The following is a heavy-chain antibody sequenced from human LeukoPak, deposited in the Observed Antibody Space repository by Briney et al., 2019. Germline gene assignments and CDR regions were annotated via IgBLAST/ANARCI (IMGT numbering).Heavy chain of an antibody. V-gene: IGHV3-64D*06. J-gene: IGHJ4*02. CDR3: VKETIAAAGTFDY. CDR2: ISSNGGST. D-gene: IGHD6-13*01. CDR1: GFTFSSYA. Sequence: GGSLRLSCSASGFTFSSYAMHWVRQDPGKGLEYVSAISSNGGSTYYADSVKGRFTISRDNSKNTLYLQMSSLRAEDTAVYYCVKETIAAAGTFDYWGQGTLVTVSS.